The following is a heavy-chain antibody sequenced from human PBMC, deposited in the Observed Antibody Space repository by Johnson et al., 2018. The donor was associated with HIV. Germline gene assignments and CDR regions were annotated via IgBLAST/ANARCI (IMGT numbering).Heavy chain of an antibody. Sequence: QVQLVESGGGLIQPGGSLRLSCAASGFTVSSNYMSWVRQAPGKGLEWLSYISNSAITLYYADPLKGRSSISRDNAKSSVYLQMNSLRAEDTAVYYCARVSSSTIAVAGHPFDIWGQGTMVTVSS. CDR3: ARVSSSTIAVAGHPFDI. CDR1: GFTVSSNY. D-gene: IGHD6-19*01. CDR2: ISNSAITL. J-gene: IGHJ3*02. V-gene: IGHV3-11*04.